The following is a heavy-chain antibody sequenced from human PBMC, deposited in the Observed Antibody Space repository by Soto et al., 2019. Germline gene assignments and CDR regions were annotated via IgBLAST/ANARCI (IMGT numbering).Heavy chain of an antibody. D-gene: IGHD6-13*01. CDR2: INHSGST. Sequence: QVQLQQWGAGLLKPSETLSLTCAVYGGSFSGYYWSWIRQPPGKGLEWIGEINHSGSTNYNPSLRSGATISVDTSKNQFSLRLSSVTAADTAVYYCARGGLPYSSSWFDYWGQGTLVTVSS. J-gene: IGHJ4*02. CDR1: GGSFSGYY. CDR3: ARGGLPYSSSWFDY. V-gene: IGHV4-34*01.